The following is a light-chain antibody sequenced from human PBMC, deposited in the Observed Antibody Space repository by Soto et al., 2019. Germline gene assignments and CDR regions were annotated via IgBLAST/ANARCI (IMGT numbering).Light chain of an antibody. CDR1: QSVSSSY. Sequence: EIVLTQSPGTLSLSPGERATLSCRVSQSVSSSYLAWYQHKPGQAPRLLIYGASSRATGIPDRFSGSGSGTDFTLTISRLEPEDVAVYYCQQYGSSPHTFGQGTKLEIK. CDR2: GAS. V-gene: IGKV3-20*01. CDR3: QQYGSSPHT. J-gene: IGKJ2*01.